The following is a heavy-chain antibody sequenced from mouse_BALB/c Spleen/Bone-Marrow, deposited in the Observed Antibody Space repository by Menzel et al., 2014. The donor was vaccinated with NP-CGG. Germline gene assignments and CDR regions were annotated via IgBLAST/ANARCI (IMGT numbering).Heavy chain of an antibody. V-gene: IGHV1-7*01. CDR1: GYTFTSYW. CDR2: INPSTDYT. D-gene: IGHD1-1*01. J-gene: IGHJ3*01. Sequence: VQLQQSGAELAKPGASLKMSCKASGYTFTSYWMHWVKQRPGQGLEWIGYINPSTDYTEYNQRFKDKATLTADKSSSTAFMQLSSLTSEDSAVYYCARRAYGGSYGFAYWGQGTLVTVSA. CDR3: ARRAYGGSYGFAY.